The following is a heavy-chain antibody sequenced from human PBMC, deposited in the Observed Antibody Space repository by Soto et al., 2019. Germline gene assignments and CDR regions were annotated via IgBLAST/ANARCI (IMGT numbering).Heavy chain of an antibody. D-gene: IGHD4-4*01. CDR2: ISTTSSYI. J-gene: IGHJ4*02. CDR3: AGAGSLYNDYIADGAAY. CDR1: GFTFSSYS. Sequence: ESGGGLVNPGGSLRLSCEASGFTFSSYSMIWVRQAPGKGLEWVSSISTTSSYIYYADPVKGRFTISRNKAKNSLYLLTNSLRAEDTAVSSCAGAGSLYNDYIADGAAYWGQGPLVTVSS. V-gene: IGHV3-21*01.